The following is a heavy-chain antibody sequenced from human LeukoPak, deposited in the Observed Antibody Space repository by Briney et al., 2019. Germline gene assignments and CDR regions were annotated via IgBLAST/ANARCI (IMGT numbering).Heavy chain of an antibody. Sequence: ASVKVSCKASGYTFTSYYMHWVRQAPGQGLEWMGIINRSGGGTTYAQKFQDRVTMTRDTSTSTVYMELSSLRSEDTAVYYCARFPKGSSSSFDYWGQGTLVTVSS. D-gene: IGHD6-6*01. J-gene: IGHJ4*02. CDR2: INRSGGGT. V-gene: IGHV1-46*01. CDR1: GYTFTSYY. CDR3: ARFPKGSSSSFDY.